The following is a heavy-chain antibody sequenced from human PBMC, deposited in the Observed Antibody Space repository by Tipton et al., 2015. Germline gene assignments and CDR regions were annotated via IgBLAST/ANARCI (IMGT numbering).Heavy chain of an antibody. CDR2: KWYDGSNE. Sequence: SLRLSCAASGSTFSNYGMHWVRQAPGKGLEWVAVKWYDGSNEFYADSVKGRFTISRDNSKNRLYLQMNSLRAEDTAVYYCAKLDGDYLSGYYYGMDVWGQGTTVTVSS. V-gene: IGHV3-33*06. CDR1: GSTFSNYG. CDR3: AKLDGDYLSGYYYGMDV. D-gene: IGHD4-17*01. J-gene: IGHJ6*02.